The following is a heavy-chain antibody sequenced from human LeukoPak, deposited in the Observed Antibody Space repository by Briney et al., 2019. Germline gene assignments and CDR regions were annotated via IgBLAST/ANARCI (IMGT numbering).Heavy chain of an antibody. CDR1: GGSISSGGYY. D-gene: IGHD5-18*01. J-gene: IGHJ4*02. Sequence: SQTLSLTCTVSGGSISSGGYYWSWIRQPPGKGLEWIGYIYHSGSTYYNPSLKSRVTISVDRSKNQFSLKLSSVTAADTAVYYCAREEDTAMVTERWGQGTLVTVSS. V-gene: IGHV4-30-2*01. CDR2: IYHSGST. CDR3: AREEDTAMVTER.